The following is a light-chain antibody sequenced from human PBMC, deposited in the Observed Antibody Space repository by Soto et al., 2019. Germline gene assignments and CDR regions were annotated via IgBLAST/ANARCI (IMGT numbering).Light chain of an antibody. Sequence: QSALTQPASVSGSPGQSITISCTGTSSDIGAYTYVSWYQHRPGTAPKLIIYDVRNRPSGISPRFSGSKSGNAASLTISGLQADDEADYFCSSFTSSSTLVFGVGTKVTVL. J-gene: IGLJ2*01. CDR2: DVR. CDR1: SSDIGAYTY. V-gene: IGLV2-14*01. CDR3: SSFTSSSTLV.